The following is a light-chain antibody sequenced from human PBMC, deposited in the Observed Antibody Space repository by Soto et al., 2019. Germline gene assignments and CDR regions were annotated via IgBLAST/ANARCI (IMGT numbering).Light chain of an antibody. CDR3: QQANSFPFT. Sequence: DIQMTQSPSSVSASVGDRVTITCRASQAISRSLAWYQQKPGEAPKLLIYAASILQSGVPSRFSGSGSGTDFTLTITRLQPEDFASYYCQQANSFPFTFGPGT. J-gene: IGKJ3*01. CDR2: AAS. V-gene: IGKV1-12*01. CDR1: QAISRS.